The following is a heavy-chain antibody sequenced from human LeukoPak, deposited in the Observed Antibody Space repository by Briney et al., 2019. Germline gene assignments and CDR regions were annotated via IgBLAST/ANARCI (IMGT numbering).Heavy chain of an antibody. CDR2: ISGSGGST. V-gene: IGHV3-23*01. CDR3: AKHATPGRASRWYFFDN. Sequence: GGSLRLSCAASGFTFSSYAMSWVRQAPGKGLEWVSAISGSGGSTYYADSVKGRFTISRDNSKNTLYLQMNSLRAEDTAVYYCAKHATPGRASRWYFFDNWGQGTLVTVSS. D-gene: IGHD6-13*01. J-gene: IGHJ4*02. CDR1: GFTFSSYA.